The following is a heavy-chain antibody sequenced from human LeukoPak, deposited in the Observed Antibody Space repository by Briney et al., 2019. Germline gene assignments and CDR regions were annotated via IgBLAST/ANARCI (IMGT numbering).Heavy chain of an antibody. J-gene: IGHJ6*03. CDR2: ISAYNGNT. CDR1: GYTFTSYG. CDR3: ARVSASSGSYYYYYMDV. Sequence: ASVKGSCKASGYTFTSYGISWVRQAPGQGLEWMGWISAYNGNTNYAQKLQGRVTMTTDTSTSTAYMELRSLRSDDTAVYYCARVSASSGSYYYYYMDVWGKGTTVTVSS. D-gene: IGHD1-26*01. V-gene: IGHV1-18*01.